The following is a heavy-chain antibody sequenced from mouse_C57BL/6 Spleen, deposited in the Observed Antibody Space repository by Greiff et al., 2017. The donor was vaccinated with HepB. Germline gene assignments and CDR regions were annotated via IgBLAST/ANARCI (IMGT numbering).Heavy chain of an antibody. Sequence: QVQLKESGPELVKPGASVKISCKASGYAFSSSWMNWVKQRPGKGLEWIGRIYPGDGDTNYNGKFKGKATLTADKSSSTAYMQLSSLTSEDSAVYFCARDYYGSRTWYFDVWGTGTTVTVSS. CDR3: ARDYYGSRTWYFDV. CDR1: GYAFSSSW. CDR2: IYPGDGDT. J-gene: IGHJ1*03. D-gene: IGHD1-1*01. V-gene: IGHV1-82*01.